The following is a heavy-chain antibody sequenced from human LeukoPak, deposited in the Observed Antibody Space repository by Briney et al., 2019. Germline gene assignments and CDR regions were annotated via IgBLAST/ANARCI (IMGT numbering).Heavy chain of an antibody. CDR3: ARDWPSEWQHLPDYDAVDI. J-gene: IGHJ3*02. Sequence: TGGFLRLSCAASGFTFSSYAMSWVRQPPGKGLNWVSSISGSGGNTFYADSVKGRFTISRDNSKNTLYLQMNSLRAEDTAVYYCARDWPSEWQHLPDYDAVDIWGQGTMVTVSS. CDR1: GFTFSSYA. D-gene: IGHD6-13*01. CDR2: ISGSGGNT. V-gene: IGHV3-23*01.